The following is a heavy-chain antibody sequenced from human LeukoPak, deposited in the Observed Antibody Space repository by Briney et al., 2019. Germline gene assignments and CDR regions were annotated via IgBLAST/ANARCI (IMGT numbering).Heavy chain of an antibody. CDR2: IYSSGST. J-gene: IGHJ4*02. Sequence: PSETLSLTCTVSGGSISSYYWTWIRQPAGKGLEWIGRIYSSGSTNYNPSLKSRVTMSVDTSKNQFSLRLSSVTAADAAVCYCARGPQSSGSYSVDYWGQGTLVTVSS. CDR1: GGSISSYY. D-gene: IGHD1-26*01. V-gene: IGHV4-4*07. CDR3: ARGPQSSGSYSVDY.